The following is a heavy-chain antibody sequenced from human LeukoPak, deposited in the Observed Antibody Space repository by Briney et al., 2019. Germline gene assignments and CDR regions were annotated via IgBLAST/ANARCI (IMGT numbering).Heavy chain of an antibody. CDR1: GVSISSYY. D-gene: IGHD1-26*01. J-gene: IGHJ6*02. CDR2: IYYSGST. Sequence: SETLSLTCTVSGVSISSYYWSWLRQPPGKGLEWIGYIYYSGSTKYNPSLKSRVTISVDPSKNQFSLKLSSVTAADTAVYYCARHSGDSGSYYYYGMDVWGQGTTVTVSS. V-gene: IGHV4-59*08. CDR3: ARHSGDSGSYYYYGMDV.